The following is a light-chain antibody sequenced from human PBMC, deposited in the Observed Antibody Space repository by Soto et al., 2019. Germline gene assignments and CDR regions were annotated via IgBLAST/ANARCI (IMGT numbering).Light chain of an antibody. J-gene: IGKJ1*01. CDR2: GAS. CDR1: QSVSSN. Sequence: EIVMTQSPATLSVSPGERATLSCRASQSVSSNLAWYQQKPGQAPRLLVYGASTRATGIPARFSGSGSGTEFTLTISSLQSEDFAVYYCQQYNNWPPWTLGQWPKVEIK. V-gene: IGKV3-15*01. CDR3: QQYNNWPPWT.